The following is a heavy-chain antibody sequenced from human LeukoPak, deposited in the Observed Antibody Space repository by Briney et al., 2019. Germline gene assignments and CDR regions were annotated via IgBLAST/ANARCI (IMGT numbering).Heavy chain of an antibody. V-gene: IGHV1-2*02. CDR3: ARELDCGGGSCFARSNWFDP. CDR1: GYTFTGYY. D-gene: IGHD2-15*01. J-gene: IGHJ5*02. CDR2: INPNGGGT. Sequence: ASVKVSCKASGYTFTGYYMHWVRQAPGQGLEWMGWINPNGGGTNYAQKFQGRVTMTRDTSISTAYMELSRLRSDDTAVYYCARELDCGGGSCFARSNWFDPWGQGTLVTVSS.